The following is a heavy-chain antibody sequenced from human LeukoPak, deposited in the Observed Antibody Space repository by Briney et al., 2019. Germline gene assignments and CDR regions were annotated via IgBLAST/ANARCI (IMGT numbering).Heavy chain of an antibody. Sequence: GESLKISCKGSGYSFTTYWIGWVRLMPGKGLEWMGIIYPGDSDTRYSPSFQGHVTISADKSISTAYLQWSSLKASDTAMYYCARHTYNNGWWGGDYWGQGTLVTVSS. CDR1: GYSFTTYW. V-gene: IGHV5-51*01. J-gene: IGHJ4*02. D-gene: IGHD6-19*01. CDR3: ARHTYNNGWWGGDY. CDR2: IYPGDSDT.